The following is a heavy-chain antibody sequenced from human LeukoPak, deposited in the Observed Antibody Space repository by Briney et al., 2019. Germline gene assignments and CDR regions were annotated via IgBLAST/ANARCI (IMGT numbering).Heavy chain of an antibody. V-gene: IGHV3-74*01. Sequence: GGSLRLSCAASGFTFSNYWMHWVRQAPGKGLVWVSRINIDGSSTSYADSVKGRFTISRDNSKNTLYLQMNSLRAEDTAVYYCARDSSSGYYYYYYGMDVWGQGTTVTVSS. D-gene: IGHD3-22*01. CDR1: GFTFSNYW. J-gene: IGHJ6*02. CDR3: ARDSSSGYYYYYYGMDV. CDR2: INIDGSST.